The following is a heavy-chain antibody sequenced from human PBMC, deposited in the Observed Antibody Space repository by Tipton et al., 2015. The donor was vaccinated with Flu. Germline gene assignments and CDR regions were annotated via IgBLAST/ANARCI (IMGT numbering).Heavy chain of an antibody. CDR2: VYDDGRT. V-gene: IGHV3-53*01. J-gene: IGHJ4*02. Sequence: SLRLSCAASGFSFSTYWMSWVRQAPGKGLEWVSIVYDDGRTYYADSVEGRFAISRDNSKNILYLQMNSLRADDTAVYFCAMDEGGTYPDWGQGTLVTVSS. CDR3: AMDEGGTYPD. CDR1: GFSFSTYW. D-gene: IGHD1-14*01.